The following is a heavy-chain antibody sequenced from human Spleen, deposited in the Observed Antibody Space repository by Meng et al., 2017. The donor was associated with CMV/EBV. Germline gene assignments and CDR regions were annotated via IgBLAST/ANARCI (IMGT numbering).Heavy chain of an antibody. D-gene: IGHD1-26*01. Sequence: ASVKVSCKASGYTFTGYYMHWVRQAPGQGLEWMGWISAYNGNTNYAQKLQGRVTMTTDTSTSTAYMELRSLRSDDTAVYYCARGGEYGGSSWGLSLDYWGQGTLVTVSS. V-gene: IGHV1-18*04. J-gene: IGHJ4*02. CDR3: ARGGEYGGSSWGLSLDY. CDR1: GYTFTGYY. CDR2: ISAYNGNT.